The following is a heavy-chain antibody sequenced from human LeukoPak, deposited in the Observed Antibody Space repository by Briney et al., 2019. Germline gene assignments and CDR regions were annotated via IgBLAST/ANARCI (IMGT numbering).Heavy chain of an antibody. CDR2: ISWNSGSI. Sequence: GGSLRLSCAASGFTFDDYAMHWVRQAPGKGLEWVSGISWNSGSIGYADSVKGRFTISRDNAKNSLYLQMNSLRAEDTALYYCAKGYCSSTSCLVDYWGQGTLVTVSS. J-gene: IGHJ4*02. CDR3: AKGYCSSTSCLVDY. D-gene: IGHD2-2*01. V-gene: IGHV3-9*01. CDR1: GFTFDDYA.